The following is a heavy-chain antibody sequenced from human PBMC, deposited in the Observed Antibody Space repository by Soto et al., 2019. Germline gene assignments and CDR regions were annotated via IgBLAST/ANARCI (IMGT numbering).Heavy chain of an antibody. CDR2: VDPNSGGT. D-gene: IGHD3-10*01. CDR3: ARDNYGHLDY. CDR1: GYTFTDLY. V-gene: IGHV1-2*02. Sequence: VKVSCKPSGYTFTDLYIHWVRQAPGQGLEWMGWVDPNSGGTKQTQKFQGRLTMARDTSTGAVYMELYSLRSDDTSVYYCARDNYGHLDYWGQGTLVTVSS. J-gene: IGHJ4*02.